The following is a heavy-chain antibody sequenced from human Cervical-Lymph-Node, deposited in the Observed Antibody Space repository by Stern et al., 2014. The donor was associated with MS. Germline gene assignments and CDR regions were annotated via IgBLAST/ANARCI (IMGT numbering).Heavy chain of an antibody. CDR3: AKDLGGNAFDY. Sequence: VQLVQSGGGLVQPGTSLRLSCAASGFSLSDYGIHWVRQAPGKALEWGAVISYDGTHKYYADSVKGRVTISRDNSKNTLSLQINRLRSDDTAVYYCAKDLGGNAFDYWGQGTLVTVSS. V-gene: IGHV3-30*18. CDR1: GFSLSDYG. J-gene: IGHJ4*02. D-gene: IGHD4-23*01. CDR2: ISYDGTHK.